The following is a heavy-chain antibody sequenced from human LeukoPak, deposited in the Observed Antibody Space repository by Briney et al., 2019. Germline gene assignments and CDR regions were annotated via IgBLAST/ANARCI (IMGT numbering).Heavy chain of an antibody. J-gene: IGHJ3*02. V-gene: IGHV3-30-3*01. CDR2: ISYDGSNK. Sequence: GGSLRLSCAASGFTFSSYAMHWVRQAPGKGLEWVAVISYDGSNKYYADSVKGRFTISRDNSKNTLHLQMNSLRAEDTAVYYCARVRSIQLWLDAFDIWGQGTMVTVSS. D-gene: IGHD5-18*01. CDR3: ARVRSIQLWLDAFDI. CDR1: GFTFSSYA.